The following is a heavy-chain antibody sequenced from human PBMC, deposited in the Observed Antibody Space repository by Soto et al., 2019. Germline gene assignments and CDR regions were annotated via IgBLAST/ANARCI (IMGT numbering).Heavy chain of an antibody. CDR1: GYSISSGYY. CDR2: IYHSGST. CDR3: ARGSYDFWSGYYSNWFDP. Sequence: PSETLSLTCAVSGYSISSGYYWGWIRQPPGKGLEWIGSIYHSGSTYYNPSLKSRVTISVDTSKNQFSLKLSSVTAADTAVYYCARGSYDFWSGYYSNWFDPWGQGTLVTVSS. D-gene: IGHD3-3*01. V-gene: IGHV4-38-2*01. J-gene: IGHJ5*02.